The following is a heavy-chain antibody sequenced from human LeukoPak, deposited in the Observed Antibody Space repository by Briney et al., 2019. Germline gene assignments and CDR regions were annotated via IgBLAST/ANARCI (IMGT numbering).Heavy chain of an antibody. J-gene: IGHJ4*02. CDR2: IKQDGSEK. D-gene: IGHD3-3*01. Sequence: ETLSLTCVVSGGSINNNKWWSWVRQAPGKGLEWVANIKQDGSEKYYVDSVKGRFTISRDNAKNSLYLQMNSLRAEDTAVYYCARRFFDYWGQGTLVTVSS. V-gene: IGHV3-7*03. CDR3: ARRFFDY. CDR1: GGSINNNKW.